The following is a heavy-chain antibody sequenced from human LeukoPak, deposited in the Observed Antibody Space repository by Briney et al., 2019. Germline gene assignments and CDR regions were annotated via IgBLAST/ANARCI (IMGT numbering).Heavy chain of an antibody. CDR2: LSYSGTT. Sequence: SETLSLTCAVSGDSISGSYWSWIRQPPGKGLEWIGFLSYSGTTSYNPSLKGRLSISGDTSRNQFSLKLDSVTAADTAVYYCARIGIAVAGYYYYGMDVWGQGTTVTVSS. V-gene: IGHV4-59*08. CDR1: GDSISGSY. J-gene: IGHJ6*02. CDR3: ARIGIAVAGYYYYGMDV. D-gene: IGHD6-19*01.